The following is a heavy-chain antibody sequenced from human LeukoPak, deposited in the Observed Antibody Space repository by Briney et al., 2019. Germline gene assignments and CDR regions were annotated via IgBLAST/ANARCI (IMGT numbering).Heavy chain of an antibody. CDR3: ARGRQDVTMIVVVMTAVSYYLDV. CDR1: GGSFSGYY. J-gene: IGHJ6*03. V-gene: IGHV4-34*01. Sequence: PSETLSLTCAVYGGSFSGYYWTWIRHTPEKGLEWIGEMNPSGSTNYNPSLKSRVTISVDTSKNQLSLKLSSVTAADTAVYYCARGRQDVTMIVVVMTAVSYYLDVWGKGTTVTVS. D-gene: IGHD3-22*01. CDR2: MNPSGST.